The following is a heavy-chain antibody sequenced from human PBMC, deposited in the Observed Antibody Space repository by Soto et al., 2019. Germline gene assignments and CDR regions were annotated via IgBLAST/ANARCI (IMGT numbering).Heavy chain of an antibody. CDR2: INPNSGDT. V-gene: IGHV1-2*04. Sequence: EASVKVSCKASGYIFTGYYMHWVRQAPGQGLEWMGWINPNSGDTNYTQKFQGWVTMTRDTSISTAYMELSRLRSGDTAVYYCATSRISIAVAGETEYYFDYWGQGTPVTVSS. CDR3: ATSRISIAVAGETEYYFDY. J-gene: IGHJ4*02. CDR1: GYIFTGYY. D-gene: IGHD6-19*01.